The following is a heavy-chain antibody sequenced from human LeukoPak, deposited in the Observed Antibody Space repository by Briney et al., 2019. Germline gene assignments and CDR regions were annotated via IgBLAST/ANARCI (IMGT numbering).Heavy chain of an antibody. CDR3: ARSGVLYYYDSSGYYPISSQAFDI. Sequence: GGSLRLSCAASGFTFSSYWMHCVRHAPGKGLVWVSRINSDGSSTSYAGSVKGRFTISRDNAKNTLYLQMNSLRAEDTAVYYCARSGVLYYYDSSGYYPISSQAFDIWGQGTMVTVSS. D-gene: IGHD3-22*01. CDR2: INSDGSST. V-gene: IGHV3-74*01. CDR1: GFTFSSYW. J-gene: IGHJ3*02.